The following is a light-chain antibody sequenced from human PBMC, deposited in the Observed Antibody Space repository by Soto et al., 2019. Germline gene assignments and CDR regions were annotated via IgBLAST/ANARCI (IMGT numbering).Light chain of an antibody. CDR3: QQYSSSPLT. V-gene: IGKV3-20*01. Sequence: EIVLTQSPGTLSLSPGERATLSCRASQSVRSGFLAWYQQKPGQAPRLLIYGATSRATGIPDRFSGSGSGTDFTLTISRLEPEDFAVYSCQQYSSSPLTFGGGTKVDNK. CDR2: GAT. J-gene: IGKJ4*01. CDR1: QSVRSGF.